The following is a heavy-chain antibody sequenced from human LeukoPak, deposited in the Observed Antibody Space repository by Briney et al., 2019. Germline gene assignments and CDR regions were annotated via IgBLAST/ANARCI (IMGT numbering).Heavy chain of an antibody. D-gene: IGHD3-22*01. CDR2: FDPADGET. Sequence: ASVKVSCKVSGYTLTDLSIHWLRQAPGEGLVWMGGFDPADGETIYAQRFQGRVTMTKDTSTDTAYMDLSSLRSEDTAVYYCARLDDSSGYYRNDAFDIWGQGTMVTVSS. CDR3: ARLDDSSGYYRNDAFDI. J-gene: IGHJ3*02. V-gene: IGHV1-24*01. CDR1: GYTLTDLS.